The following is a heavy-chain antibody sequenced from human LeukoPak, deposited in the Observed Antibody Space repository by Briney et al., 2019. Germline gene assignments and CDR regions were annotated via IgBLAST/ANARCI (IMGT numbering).Heavy chain of an antibody. CDR3: ARDPNHYYDSSGYYGDY. CDR2: INTNTGNP. J-gene: IGHJ4*02. D-gene: IGHD3-22*01. CDR1: GYTFTNFA. Sequence: ASVKVSCKASGYTFTNFAMNWVRQAPGQGLEWMGWINTNTGNPTYAQGFTGRFVFSLDTSVSTAYLQISNLKAEDTAVYYCARDPNHYYDSSGYYGDYWGQRTLVTVSS. V-gene: IGHV7-4-1*02.